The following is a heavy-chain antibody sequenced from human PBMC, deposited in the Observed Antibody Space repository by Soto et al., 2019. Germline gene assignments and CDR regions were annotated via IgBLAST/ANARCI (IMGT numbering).Heavy chain of an antibody. CDR1: GYSFSGYS. D-gene: IGHD6-25*01. CDR3: VSLQTSGWPGVH. J-gene: IGHJ4*02. CDR2: IYPNTETT. V-gene: IGHV1-2*02. Sequence: ASVKVSCKASGYSFSGYSIQRVRQDPGQGPEWLGWIYPNTETTDSSKKFQGRVTMTSDMSTRTVYMELRDLRSDDTAVYYCVSLQTSGWPGVHWGQGTLVTVSS.